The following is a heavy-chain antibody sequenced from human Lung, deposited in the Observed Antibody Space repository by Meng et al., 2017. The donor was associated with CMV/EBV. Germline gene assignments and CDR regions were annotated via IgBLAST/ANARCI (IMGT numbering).Heavy chain of an antibody. Sequence: VRVRESVPALVQPAETLSLTCAVSGDSITNQNWWAWVRQPPGKGLEWIGEIPHRGSSAYNPSLKSRVSMSIDKSKNQFSLKLTSVTAADTAVYHCLRRSGGSVWGQGTLVTVSS. CDR2: IPHRGSS. V-gene: IGHV4-4*02. D-gene: IGHD3-10*01. CDR1: GDSITNQNW. J-gene: IGHJ1*01. CDR3: LRRSGGSV.